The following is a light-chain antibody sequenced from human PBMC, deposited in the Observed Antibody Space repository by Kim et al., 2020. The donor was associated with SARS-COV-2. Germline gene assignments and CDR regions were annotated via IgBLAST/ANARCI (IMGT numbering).Light chain of an antibody. CDR2: LNSDGSH. J-gene: IGLJ2*01. CDR3: QTWGTGMV. Sequence: QLVLTQSPSASASLGASVKLTCTLSSGHSNYAIAWHQQQPEKGPRYLMKLNSDGSHSKGGGIPDRFSGSSSGAERYITISSLQSEDEADYYCQTWGTGMVFGGGTQLTVL. V-gene: IGLV4-69*01. CDR1: SGHSNYA.